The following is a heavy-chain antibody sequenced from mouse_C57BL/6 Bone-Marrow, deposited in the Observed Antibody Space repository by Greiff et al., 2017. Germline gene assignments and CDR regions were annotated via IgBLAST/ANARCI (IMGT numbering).Heavy chain of an antibody. J-gene: IGHJ2*01. V-gene: IGHV7-3*01. CDR2: IRNKANGYTT. Sequence: EVQLVESGGGLVQPGGSLSLSCAASGFTFTDYYMSWVRQPPGKALEWLGFIRNKANGYTTEYSASVKGRFTISRDNSQSILYLQMNALIAEDSATYYCASLYYGSSYDYFDYWGQGTTLTVSS. CDR3: ASLYYGSSYDYFDY. CDR1: GFTFTDYY. D-gene: IGHD1-1*01.